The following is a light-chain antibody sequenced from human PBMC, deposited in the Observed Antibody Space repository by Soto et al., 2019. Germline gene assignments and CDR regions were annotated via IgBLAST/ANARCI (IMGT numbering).Light chain of an antibody. J-gene: IGKJ3*01. V-gene: IGKV3-15*01. CDR1: QSVSSN. CDR3: QQYNNWPSFT. CDR2: GAS. Sequence: EIVMTQSPATLSVSPGERATLSCRASQSVSSNLAWYQQKPGQAPRLLIYGASTRATGIPARFSGSGSGTEFTLTISSLQSADFAVYYCQQYNNWPSFTFGPGTKVDI.